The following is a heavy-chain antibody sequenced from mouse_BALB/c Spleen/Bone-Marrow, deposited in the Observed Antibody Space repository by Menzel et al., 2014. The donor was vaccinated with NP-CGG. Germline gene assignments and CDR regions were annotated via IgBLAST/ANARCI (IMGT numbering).Heavy chain of an antibody. CDR3: ARSGGHDYFDY. Sequence: QVQLQQSGAELVRPEVSVKISRKGSGYTFTDYAMHWVKQSHAKSLEWIGVISTYYGDASYNQKFKGKATMTVDKSSSTAYMELARLTSEDSAIYYCARSGGHDYFDYWGQGTTLTVSS. J-gene: IGHJ2*01. CDR2: ISTYYGDA. CDR1: GYTFTDYA. V-gene: IGHV1S137*01. D-gene: IGHD3-1*01.